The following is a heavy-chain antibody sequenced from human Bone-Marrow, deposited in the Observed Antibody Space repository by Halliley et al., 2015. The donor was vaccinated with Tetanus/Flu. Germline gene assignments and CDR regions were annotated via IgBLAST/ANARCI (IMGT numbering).Heavy chain of an antibody. CDR2: VTPSGGYR. Sequence: KGLEGVSSVTPSGGYRYYADSVKGRFTISRDNAKNPLFLQMNSLRVDDTALYYCAREDSYGLVYWGQGALVTVSS. J-gene: IGHJ4*02. D-gene: IGHD5-18*01. V-gene: IGHV3-21*01. CDR3: AREDSYGLVY.